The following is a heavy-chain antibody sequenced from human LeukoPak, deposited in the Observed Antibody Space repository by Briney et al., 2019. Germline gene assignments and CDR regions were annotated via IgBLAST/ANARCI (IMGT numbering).Heavy chain of an antibody. CDR2: IYYTGRN. CDR1: GGSINSHY. Sequence: SETLSLTCAVSGGSINSHYWGWIRQPPGKGLEWIGDIYYTGRNNYNPSLKSRVTISVDTSKNLLSLTLSSVLAADTAIYYCVRRDTGWNYFDYWGQGVLLTVSS. CDR3: VRRDTGWNYFDY. V-gene: IGHV4-59*08. D-gene: IGHD2-8*02. J-gene: IGHJ4*02.